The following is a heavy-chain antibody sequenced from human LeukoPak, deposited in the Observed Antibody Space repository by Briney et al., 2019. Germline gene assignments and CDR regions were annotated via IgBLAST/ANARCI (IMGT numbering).Heavy chain of an antibody. CDR1: GGTFSSYA. CDR3: ARDLYSSSHDAFDI. CDR2: IIPIFGTA. Sequence: SVKVSCKASGGTFSSYAISRVRQAPGQGLEWMGGIIPIFGTANYAQKFQGRVTITTDESTSTAYMELSSLRSEDTAVYYCARDLYSSSHDAFDIWGQGTMVTVSS. V-gene: IGHV1-69*05. J-gene: IGHJ3*02. D-gene: IGHD6-13*01.